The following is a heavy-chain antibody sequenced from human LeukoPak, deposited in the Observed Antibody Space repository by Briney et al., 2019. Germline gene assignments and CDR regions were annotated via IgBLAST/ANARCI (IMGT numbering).Heavy chain of an antibody. CDR1: GFTFSSYL. CDR3: ARGRYYYDSSFAFDI. Sequence: PGGSLRLSCAASGFTFSSYLMSWVRQAPGKGLEWVANIKQDGSEKYYVDSVKGRFTISRDNANDSLFLQMNRLRAEDTAVYYCARGRYYYDSSFAFDIWGQGTMVTVSS. V-gene: IGHV3-7*01. J-gene: IGHJ3*02. CDR2: IKQDGSEK. D-gene: IGHD3-22*01.